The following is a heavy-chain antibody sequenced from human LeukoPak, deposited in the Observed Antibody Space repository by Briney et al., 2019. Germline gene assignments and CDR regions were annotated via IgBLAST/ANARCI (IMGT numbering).Heavy chain of an antibody. CDR1: GFTFSSYA. CDR3: AKSYYYGSGSPDDY. V-gene: IGHV3-23*01. Sequence: GGSLRLSCAASGFTFSSYAMSWVRQAPGKGLEWVSGVTASGGTTYYADSVKGRFTISRDNSKNTLYLQMNSLRAEDTAVYYCAKSYYYGSGSPDDYWGQGTLVTVSS. D-gene: IGHD3-10*01. J-gene: IGHJ4*02. CDR2: VTASGGTT.